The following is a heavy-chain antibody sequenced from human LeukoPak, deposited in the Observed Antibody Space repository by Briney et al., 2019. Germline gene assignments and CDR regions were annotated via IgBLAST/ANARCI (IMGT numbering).Heavy chain of an antibody. J-gene: IGHJ4*02. CDR3: AKWGCSGGSCYPFDY. CDR1: GFTFSSYA. D-gene: IGHD2-15*01. V-gene: IGHV3-23*01. CDR2: ISGSRNNT. Sequence: GGSLRLSCAASGFTFSSYAMAWVRQAPGKGLEWVSAISGSRNNTYYADSVKGRFTISRDNSKNTLYLQMNSLRAEDTAVYYCAKWGCSGGSCYPFDYWGQGNLVTVSS.